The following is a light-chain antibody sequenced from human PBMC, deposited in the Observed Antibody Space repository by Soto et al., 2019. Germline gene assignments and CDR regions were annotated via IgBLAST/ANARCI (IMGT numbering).Light chain of an antibody. V-gene: IGLV1-40*01. J-gene: IGLJ2*01. CDR2: QNN. CDR1: SSNIGAGYD. CDR3: QSYDSSRSAVV. Sequence: QSVLTQLPSVSGAPVQRVSSSGPGSSSNIGAGYDVHWYEHLPGTAPKLLISQNNNRPSGVPDRFSGSKSGTSASLAITGLQAEDEADYYCQSYDSSRSAVVFVGGTKLTVL.